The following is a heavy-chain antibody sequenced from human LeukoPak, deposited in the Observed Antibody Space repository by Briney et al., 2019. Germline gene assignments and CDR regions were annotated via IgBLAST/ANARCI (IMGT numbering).Heavy chain of an antibody. CDR2: IYYSGST. CDR3: AREPRYGSGSSLLGADY. J-gene: IGHJ4*02. Sequence: SETLSLTCTVSGGSISSGGYYWSWIRQHPGKGLERIGYIYYSGSTYYNPSLKSRVTISVDTSKNQFSLKLSSVTAADTAVYYCAREPRYGSGSSLLGADYWGQGTLVTVSS. V-gene: IGHV4-31*03. CDR1: GGSISSGGYY. D-gene: IGHD3-10*01.